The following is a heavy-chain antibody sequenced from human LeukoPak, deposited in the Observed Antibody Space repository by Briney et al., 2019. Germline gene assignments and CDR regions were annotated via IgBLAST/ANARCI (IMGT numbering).Heavy chain of an antibody. CDR3: ARDFKGRTYYYDRSAYPGGD. Sequence: PSETLSLTCTVSRGSISSGNYYWSWIRQPAGKGLEWIGRFHTRGSTNYNPSLKSRVIISVDTSKNQFSLKLNSVTAADTAVYYCARDFKGRTYYYDRSAYPGGDWGQGTLVTVSS. CDR2: FHTRGST. CDR1: RGSISSGNYY. D-gene: IGHD3-22*01. V-gene: IGHV4-61*02. J-gene: IGHJ4*02.